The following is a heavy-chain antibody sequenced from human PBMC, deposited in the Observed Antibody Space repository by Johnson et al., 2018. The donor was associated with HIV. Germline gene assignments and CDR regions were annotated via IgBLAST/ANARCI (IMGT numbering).Heavy chain of an antibody. CDR2: ISWNSGSI. CDR3: ATTRLSTGWYAFDI. J-gene: IGHJ3*02. CDR1: GLTFDDYA. D-gene: IGHD6-19*01. V-gene: IGHV3-9*01. Sequence: VQLVESGGGVVQPGRSLRLSCAVSGLTFDDYAMHWVRQVPGKGLEWVSGISWNSGSIGYADSVKGRFTISRDNVKNSLYLQMNSLRVEDTALYYCATTRLSTGWYAFDIWGQGTMVTVSS.